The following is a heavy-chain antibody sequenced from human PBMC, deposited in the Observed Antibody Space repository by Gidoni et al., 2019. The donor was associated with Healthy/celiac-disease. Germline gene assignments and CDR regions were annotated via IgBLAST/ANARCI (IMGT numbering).Heavy chain of an antibody. Sequence: QVQLMESGGGWVKPGGSRRLSCAASGLTFRDSYLSWTRQAPGKGLEWVAYSSSSGISIYYADSVKGRFTISRDNAKNSLYLQMNSLRAEDPAVYYCARGQIEGVYYYDSSGPDYWGQGTLVTVSS. D-gene: IGHD3-22*01. CDR1: GLTFRDSY. CDR3: ARGQIEGVYYYDSSGPDY. CDR2: SSSSGISI. V-gene: IGHV3-11*01. J-gene: IGHJ4*02.